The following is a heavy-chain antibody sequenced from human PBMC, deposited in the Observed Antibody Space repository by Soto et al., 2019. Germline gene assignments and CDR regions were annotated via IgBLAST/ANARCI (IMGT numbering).Heavy chain of an antibody. CDR3: AHRTTKVTWWFDP. Sequence: QITLKESGPTLVKPTQTLTLTCTASVLSLTTSGVGVGWIRQPPGKALEWLALIYWDDDKRYSPFLKSRLTLTKDNSKNQGVLTMTNMDPADTATYFCAHRTTKVTWWFDPWGQGTLVTFSS. CDR2: IYWDDDK. J-gene: IGHJ5*02. V-gene: IGHV2-5*02. CDR1: VLSLTTSGVG. D-gene: IGHD2-21*02.